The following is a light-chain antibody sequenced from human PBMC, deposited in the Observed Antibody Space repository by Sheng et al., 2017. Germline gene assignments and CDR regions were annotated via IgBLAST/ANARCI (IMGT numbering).Light chain of an antibody. CDR1: QGVGSS. V-gene: IGKV3-11*01. Sequence: EIVLTQSPATLSLSPGERVTLSCRASQGVGSSLAWYQQKPGQAPRLLIYDAIDRATGIPARFSGTGSGTDFTLTISSLEPEDFAVYYCQQRSNWPSITFGQGTRLEMK. CDR2: DAI. CDR3: QQRSNWPSIT. J-gene: IGKJ5*01.